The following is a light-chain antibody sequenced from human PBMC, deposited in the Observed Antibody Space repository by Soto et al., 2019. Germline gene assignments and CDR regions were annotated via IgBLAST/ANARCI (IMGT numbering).Light chain of an antibody. CDR2: TNT. Sequence: QSVLTQPPSASGTPGQRVTISCSGSNSNIGSNNVDWYQQLPGTAPKLLIYTNTHRPSGVPDRFSASKSGTSASLAISGLQFEEEADYSSATWDDTLSGWVFGGGTKLTVL. CDR3: ATWDDTLSGWV. CDR1: NSNIGSNN. J-gene: IGLJ3*02. V-gene: IGLV1-44*01.